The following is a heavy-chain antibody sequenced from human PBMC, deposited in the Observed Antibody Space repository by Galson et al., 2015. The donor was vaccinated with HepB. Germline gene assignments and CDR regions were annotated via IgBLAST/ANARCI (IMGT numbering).Heavy chain of an antibody. CDR2: ISRSSIVI. CDR3: TRDFADMATDY. D-gene: IGHD5-24*01. Sequence: SLRLSCAVSGFTFSDYRMNWVRQAPGKGLEWISYISRSSIVIYYADFVKGRFTISRDNAKNLLYLQMNSLTDEDTAVYYCTRDFADMATDYWGQGTMVTVSS. J-gene: IGHJ4*02. CDR1: GFTFSDYR. V-gene: IGHV3-48*02.